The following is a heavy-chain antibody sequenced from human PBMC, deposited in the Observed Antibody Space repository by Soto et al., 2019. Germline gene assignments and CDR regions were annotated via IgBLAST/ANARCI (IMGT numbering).Heavy chain of an antibody. V-gene: IGHV3-23*01. CDR1: GFTFSNYA. Sequence: EVQLLESGGGLVQPGGSLRLSCAASGFTFSNYAMTWVRQAPGKGLEWVSVITGSGGGTYFVDSVKGRFTISRDNSKNTVYLQMNSLRAEDTAVYYCAERRLTAAGFDYWGQGTLVTVSS. D-gene: IGHD6-13*01. J-gene: IGHJ4*02. CDR2: ITGSGGGT. CDR3: AERRLTAAGFDY.